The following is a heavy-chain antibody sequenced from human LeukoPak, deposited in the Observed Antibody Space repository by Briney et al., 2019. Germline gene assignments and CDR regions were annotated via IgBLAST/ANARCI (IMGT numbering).Heavy chain of an antibody. CDR2: INHSGST. D-gene: IGHD2-2*02. Sequence: PSETLSLTCAVYGGSFSGYYWSWIRQPPGKGLEWIGEINHSGSTNYNPSLKSRVTISVDTSKNQFSLKLSSVTAADTAVYYCARGPDIVVVPAAIRGGNAFDIWGQETM. V-gene: IGHV4-34*01. J-gene: IGHJ3*02. CDR1: GGSFSGYY. CDR3: ARGPDIVVVPAAIRGGNAFDI.